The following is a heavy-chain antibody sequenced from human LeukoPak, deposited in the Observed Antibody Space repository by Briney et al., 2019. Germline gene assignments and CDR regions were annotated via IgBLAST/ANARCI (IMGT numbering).Heavy chain of an antibody. CDR3: ARDLWELPDHDAFDI. CDR2: MNPNSGNT. V-gene: IGHV1-8*01. Sequence: ASVKVSCKASGYTFTSYDINWVRQATGQGLEWMGWMNPNSGNTGYAQKFQGRVTMTRNTSISTAYMELSSLRSDDTAVYYCARDLWELPDHDAFDIWGQGTMVTVSS. CDR1: GYTFTSYD. J-gene: IGHJ3*02. D-gene: IGHD1-26*01.